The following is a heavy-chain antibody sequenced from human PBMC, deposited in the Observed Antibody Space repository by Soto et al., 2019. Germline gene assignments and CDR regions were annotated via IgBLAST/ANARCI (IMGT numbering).Heavy chain of an antibody. D-gene: IGHD1-1*01. CDR3: ARDRSAGDYFYYGMDV. V-gene: IGHV3-33*01. J-gene: IGHJ6*02. Sequence: GGSLRLSCAASGFTFSSYGMHWVRQAPGKGLEWVAVIWYDGSKTGYSDSVKGRFTISRDNAKNALYLQMNRVRAEDTAIYYCARDRSAGDYFYYGMDVWGQGTTVTVSS. CDR2: IWYDGSKT. CDR1: GFTFSSYG.